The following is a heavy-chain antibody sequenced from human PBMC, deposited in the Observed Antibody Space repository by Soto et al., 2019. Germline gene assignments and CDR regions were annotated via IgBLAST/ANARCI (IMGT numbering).Heavy chain of an antibody. CDR3: ARILDRTEWELQGAFDI. CDR1: GGSFSGYY. V-gene: IGHV4-34*01. D-gene: IGHD1-26*01. CDR2: INHSGST. Sequence: SETLSLTCAVYGGSFSGYYWSWIRQPPGKGLEWIGEINHSGSTNYNPSLKSRVTISVDTSKNQFSLKLSSVTAADTAVYYCARILDRTEWELQGAFDIWGQGTMVTVSS. J-gene: IGHJ3*02.